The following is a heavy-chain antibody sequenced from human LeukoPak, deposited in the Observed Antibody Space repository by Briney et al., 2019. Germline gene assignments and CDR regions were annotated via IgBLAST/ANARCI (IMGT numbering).Heavy chain of an antibody. Sequence: SSETLSLTYTVSGYSISCGYYWGWIRQPPGKGLEWIGTIYHSGSTYYNPSLKSRVTISVDTSKNQFSLKLSSVTAADTAVYYCARGGYCGGDCYFYYWGQGTLVTVSS. CDR2: IYHSGST. J-gene: IGHJ4*02. D-gene: IGHD2-21*02. CDR1: GYSISCGYY. V-gene: IGHV4-38-2*02. CDR3: ARGGYCGGDCYFYY.